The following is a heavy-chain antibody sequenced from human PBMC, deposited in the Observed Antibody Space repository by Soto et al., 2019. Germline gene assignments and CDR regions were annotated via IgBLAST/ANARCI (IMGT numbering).Heavy chain of an antibody. D-gene: IGHD2-21*02. CDR1: GDSVSSYSAA. J-gene: IGHJ4*02. CDR3: ARQRTSVVTQAYFDV. CDR2: TYYRSRFFS. V-gene: IGHV6-1*01. Sequence: SQTLSLTCAISGDSVSSYSAAWNWIRQSPSGGLEWLGRTYYRSRFFSDYAESVKSRIIINPDTSKNQFSLKLKSVTAADTALYFCARQRTSVVTQAYFDVWGPGSLVTVSS.